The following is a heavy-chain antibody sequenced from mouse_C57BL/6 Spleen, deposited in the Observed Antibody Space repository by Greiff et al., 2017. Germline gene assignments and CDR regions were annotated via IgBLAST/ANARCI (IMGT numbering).Heavy chain of an antibody. V-gene: IGHV1-69*01. CDR2: IDPSDSYT. J-gene: IGHJ2*01. Sequence: QVQLQQPGAELVMPGASVKLSCKASGYTFTSYWMHWVKQRPGQGLEWIGEIDPSDSYTNYNQKFKGKSTLTVDKSSSTAYMQLSSLTSEDSAVYYCARWEWLRGLGYWGQGTTLTVSS. CDR3: ARWEWLRGLGY. CDR1: GYTFTSYW. D-gene: IGHD2-2*01.